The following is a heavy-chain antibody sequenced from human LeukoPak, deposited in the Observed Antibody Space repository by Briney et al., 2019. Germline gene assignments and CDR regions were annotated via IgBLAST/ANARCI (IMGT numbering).Heavy chain of an antibody. Sequence: GGSLRLSCAASGFTFSSYAMSWVRQAPGKGLEWVSAISGSGGSTYYAGSVKGRFTISRDNSKNTLYLQMNSLRAEDTAVYYCAAPYGSGSYSAFDIWGQGTMVTVSS. J-gene: IGHJ3*02. V-gene: IGHV3-23*01. CDR2: ISGSGGST. CDR1: GFTFSSYA. CDR3: AAPYGSGSYSAFDI. D-gene: IGHD3-10*01.